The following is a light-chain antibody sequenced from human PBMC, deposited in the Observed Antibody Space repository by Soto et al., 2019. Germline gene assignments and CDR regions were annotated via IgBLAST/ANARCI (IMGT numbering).Light chain of an antibody. CDR3: SSYTSSSTYV. Sequence: QSALPQPASVSGSPGQSITISCTGTSSDVGGYNYVSWYQQHPGKAPKHIIYEVSNRPAGVSNRFSGSKSGNTASLTITGLQAEDEADYYCSSYTSSSTYVFGTGTSSPS. CDR2: EVS. V-gene: IGLV2-14*01. J-gene: IGLJ1*01. CDR1: SSDVGGYNY.